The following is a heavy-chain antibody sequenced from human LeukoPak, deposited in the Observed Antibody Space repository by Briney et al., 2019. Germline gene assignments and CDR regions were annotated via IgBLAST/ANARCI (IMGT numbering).Heavy chain of an antibody. V-gene: IGHV3-30-3*01. D-gene: IGHD6-19*01. CDR3: AKDGGSGPLDY. J-gene: IGHJ4*02. CDR2: ISYDGSNK. CDR1: GFTFSSYA. Sequence: AGGSLRLSCAASGFTFSSYAMHWVRQAPGKGLEWVAVISYDGSNKYYADSVKGRFTISRDNSKNTLYLQMNSLRAEDTALYYCAKDGGSGPLDYWGQGTLVTVSS.